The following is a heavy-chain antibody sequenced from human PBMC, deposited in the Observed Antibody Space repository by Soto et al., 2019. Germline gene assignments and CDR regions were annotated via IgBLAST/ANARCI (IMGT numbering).Heavy chain of an antibody. J-gene: IGHJ6*02. D-gene: IGHD6-6*01. CDR2: IYHSGST. V-gene: IGHV4-30-2*01. CDR3: ARAKIAARPRYYYYGMAV. CDR1: GGSISSGGYS. Sequence: PSETLSLTCAVSGGSISSGGYSWSWIRQPPGKGLEWIGYIYHSGSTYYNPSLKSRVTISVDRSKNQFSLKLSSVTAADTAVYYCARAKIAARPRYYYYGMAVWGQGTTVTVSS.